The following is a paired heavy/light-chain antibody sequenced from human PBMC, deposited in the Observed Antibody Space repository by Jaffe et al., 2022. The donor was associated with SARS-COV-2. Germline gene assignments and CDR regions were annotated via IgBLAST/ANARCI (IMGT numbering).Heavy chain of an antibody. V-gene: IGHV3-21*01. D-gene: IGHD1-7*01. CDR1: GFAFNSYS. Sequence: EVQLVESGGGLVKPGGSLRLSCAASGFAFNSYSMNWVRQAPERGLEWLASISRSGANIFYEDSVKGRFTISRDNAKNSLYLQMSSLRAEDTAVYFCVRAGTLSREPIDSFDIWGQGTIVTVSS. CDR2: ISRSGANI. J-gene: IGHJ3*02. CDR3: VRAGTLSREPIDSFDI.
Light chain of an antibody. Sequence: EIVLTQSPATLSLSPGERAALSCRASQSVSNLLAWYQQKPGQAPRLLIYDVSNRATGIPARFSGSGSGTDFTLTISNIEPEDFAVYYCQQRSNWPRTFGQGTKVEIK. V-gene: IGKV3-11*01. CDR2: DVS. CDR3: QQRSNWPRT. J-gene: IGKJ1*01. CDR1: QSVSNL.